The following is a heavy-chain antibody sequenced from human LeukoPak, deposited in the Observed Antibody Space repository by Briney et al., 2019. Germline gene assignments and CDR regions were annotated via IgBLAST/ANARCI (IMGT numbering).Heavy chain of an antibody. CDR1: GYTFTGYY. D-gene: IGHD6-19*01. V-gene: IGHV1-2*02. CDR3: ARDSAVARDFDY. Sequence: GASVKVSCKASGYTFTGYYMHWVRQAPGQGLEWMGWINPNSGGTNYAQKLQGRVTMTRDTSISTAYMELSRLRSDDTAVYYCARDSAVARDFDYWGQGTLVTVSS. CDR2: INPNSGGT. J-gene: IGHJ4*02.